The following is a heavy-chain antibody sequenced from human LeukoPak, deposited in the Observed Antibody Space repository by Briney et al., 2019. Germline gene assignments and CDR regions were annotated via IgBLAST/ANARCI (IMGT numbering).Heavy chain of an antibody. CDR1: EFTFSTYS. V-gene: IGHV3-21*01. CDR3: ARGENNYGYYYFDY. CDR2: ISSSSSYI. J-gene: IGHJ4*02. Sequence: PGGSLRLSCAASEFTFSTYSMNWVRQAPGKGLEWVSSISSSSSYIYYADSVKGRFTISRDNAKNSLYLQMNSLRAEDTAVYYCARGENNYGYYYFDYWGQGTLATVSS. D-gene: IGHD5-18*01.